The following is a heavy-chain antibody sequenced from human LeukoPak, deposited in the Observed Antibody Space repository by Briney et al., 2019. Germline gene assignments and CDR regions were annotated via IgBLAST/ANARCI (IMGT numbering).Heavy chain of an antibody. J-gene: IGHJ5*02. CDR1: GGSISSYY. CDR2: IYYSGST. Sequence: SETLSLTCTVSGGSISSYYWSWIRQPPGKGLEWIGYIYYSGSTNYNPSLKSRVTISVDTSKNQFSLKLSSVTAADTAVYYCARDLYCTNGVCYWQFDPWGQGTLVTVSS. CDR3: ARDLYCTNGVCYWQFDP. D-gene: IGHD2-8*01. V-gene: IGHV4-59*01.